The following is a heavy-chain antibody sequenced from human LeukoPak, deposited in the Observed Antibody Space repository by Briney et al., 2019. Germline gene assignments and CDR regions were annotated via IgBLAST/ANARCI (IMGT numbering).Heavy chain of an antibody. J-gene: IGHJ5*02. CDR1: GGAFSSYA. V-gene: IGHV1-69*05. CDR2: IIPIFGTA. CDR3: ARHCSSTSCYHRNWFDP. D-gene: IGHD2-2*01. Sequence: SVKVFCKASGGAFSSYAINWVRQAPGQGLEWMGGIIPIFGTANYAQKFQGRVTITTDESTSTAYMELSSLRTEDTAVYYCARHCSSTSCYHRNWFDPWGQGTLVTVSS.